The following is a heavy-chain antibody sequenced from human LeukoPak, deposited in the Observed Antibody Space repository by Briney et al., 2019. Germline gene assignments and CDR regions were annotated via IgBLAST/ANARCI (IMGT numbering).Heavy chain of an antibody. D-gene: IGHD3-10*01. V-gene: IGHV4-59*01. Sequence: SETLSLTCTVSGGSISSYYWSWIRQPPGKGLEWIGYIYYSGSTNYNPSLKSRVTISVDTSKNQFSLKLSSVTAADTAVYYCARALGFGGSHFDYWGQGTLVTVSS. CDR3: ARALGFGGSHFDY. CDR2: IYYSGST. CDR1: GGSISSYY. J-gene: IGHJ4*02.